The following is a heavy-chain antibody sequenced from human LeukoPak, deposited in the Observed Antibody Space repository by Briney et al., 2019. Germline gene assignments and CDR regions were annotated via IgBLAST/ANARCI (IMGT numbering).Heavy chain of an antibody. CDR2: IYYSGST. D-gene: IGHD7-27*01. Sequence: SETLSLTCTVSGYSISSGYYWGWIRQPPGKGLEWIGSIYYSGSTYYNPSLKSRVTISVDTSKNQFSLKLSSVTAADTAVYYCARGPLGIGDYWGQGTLVTVSS. CDR1: GYSISSGYY. CDR3: ARGPLGIGDY. J-gene: IGHJ4*02. V-gene: IGHV4-38-2*02.